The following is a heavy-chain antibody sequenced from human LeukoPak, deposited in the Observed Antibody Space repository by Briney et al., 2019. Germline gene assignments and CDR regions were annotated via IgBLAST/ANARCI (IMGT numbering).Heavy chain of an antibody. CDR3: ARVAVPAAMGWEAYNWFDP. J-gene: IGHJ5*02. Sequence: ASVKVSCKASGYTFTSYYMHWVRQAPGQGLEWMGIINPSGGSTSYAQKFQGRVTMTRDTSTSTVYMELSSLRSEDTAVYYCARVAVPAAMGWEAYNWFDPWGQGTLVTVSS. CDR1: GYTFTSYY. D-gene: IGHD2-2*01. CDR2: INPSGGST. V-gene: IGHV1-46*01.